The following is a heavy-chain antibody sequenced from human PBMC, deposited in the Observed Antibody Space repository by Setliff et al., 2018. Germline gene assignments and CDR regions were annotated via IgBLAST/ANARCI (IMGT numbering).Heavy chain of an antibody. CDR1: GGPISSSNYY. Sequence: NPSETLSLTCTVSGGPISSSNYYWGWIRQPPGKGLEWIGSINYRGNTHDNPSLRSRVTMSVDTSKSHFSLRLSSLTAADTAVYYCARMAVRVASRPSRPLDYYYYMDFWGKGATVTVSS. D-gene: IGHD6-6*01. V-gene: IGHV4-39*02. CDR2: INYRGNT. J-gene: IGHJ6*03. CDR3: ARMAVRVASRPSRPLDYYYYMDF.